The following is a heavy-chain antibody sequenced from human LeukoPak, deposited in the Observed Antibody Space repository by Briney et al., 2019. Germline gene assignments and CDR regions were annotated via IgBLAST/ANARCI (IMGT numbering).Heavy chain of an antibody. V-gene: IGHV3-74*01. J-gene: IGHJ4*02. CDR2: INSDGSST. CDR1: GFTFSSYW. Sequence: PGGSLRLSCAASGFTFSSYWMHWVRQAPGKGLVWFSRINSDGSSTSYADSVKGRFTISRDNAKNTLYLQMNSLRAEDTAVYYCATSRTFDYWGQGTLVTVSS. CDR3: ATSRTFDY.